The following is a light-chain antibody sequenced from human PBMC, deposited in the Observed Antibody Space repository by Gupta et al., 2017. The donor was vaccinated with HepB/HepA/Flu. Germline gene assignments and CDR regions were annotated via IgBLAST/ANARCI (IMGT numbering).Light chain of an antibody. CDR2: EVR. CDR3: CSYAGSSTGV. Sequence: QSALTQPASVSGSPGQSITISCTGTSSDIGIYNLVSWYQQHPGKAPKLMIYEVRKRPSRVSNRFSGSKSGNTASLTISGLQAEDEADYYCCSYAGSSTGVFGGGTKVTVL. J-gene: IGLJ3*02. CDR1: SSDIGIYNL. V-gene: IGLV2-23*02.